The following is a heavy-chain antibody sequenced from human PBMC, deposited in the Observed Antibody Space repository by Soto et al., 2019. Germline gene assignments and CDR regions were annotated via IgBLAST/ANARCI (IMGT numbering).Heavy chain of an antibody. CDR3: ASRSSGWYFDY. V-gene: IGHV3-23*01. Sequence: EVQLLESGGGLVQPGGSLRLSCAASGFTFNSYAMNWVRQAPGKGLEWVSVISGSGGSTYYADSVKGRFTISRDNSKNTVYLQMNSLRAEDTAVYYCASRSSGWYFDYWGQGTLVTVSS. CDR1: GFTFNSYA. CDR2: ISGSGGST. D-gene: IGHD6-19*01. J-gene: IGHJ4*02.